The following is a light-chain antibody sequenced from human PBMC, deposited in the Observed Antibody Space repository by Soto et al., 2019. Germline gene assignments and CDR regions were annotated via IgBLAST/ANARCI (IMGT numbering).Light chain of an antibody. CDR1: SSNIGTNY. Sequence: QSVLTQPPSVSAAPGQMVTISCSGSSSNIGTNYVSWYRQFPGTAPKLLIYDNNKRPSGIPDRISGSKSGTSATLGITGLQTGDEADYYCGTWDSSLSAEIFGGGTKLSVL. CDR3: GTWDSSLSAEI. CDR2: DNN. J-gene: IGLJ2*01. V-gene: IGLV1-51*01.